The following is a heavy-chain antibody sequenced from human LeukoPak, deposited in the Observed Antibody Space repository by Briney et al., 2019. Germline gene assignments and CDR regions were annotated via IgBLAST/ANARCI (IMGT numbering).Heavy chain of an antibody. Sequence: GASVKVSCKASGGTFSSYAISWVRQAPGQGLEWMGGIIPIFGTANYAQKFQGRVTITADESTSTAYMELSSLRSEDTAVYYCARATPQPYYYGSGSSPFDYWGQGTLVTVSS. J-gene: IGHJ4*02. CDR1: GGTFSSYA. D-gene: IGHD3-10*01. V-gene: IGHV1-69*13. CDR3: ARATPQPYYYGSGSSPFDY. CDR2: IIPIFGTA.